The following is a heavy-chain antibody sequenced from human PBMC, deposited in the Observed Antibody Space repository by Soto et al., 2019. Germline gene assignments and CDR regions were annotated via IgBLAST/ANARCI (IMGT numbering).Heavy chain of an antibody. CDR2: IIPIFGTA. CDR3: ARVTSMVTYYYYGMDV. V-gene: IGHV1-69*06. J-gene: IGHJ6*02. Sequence: QVQLVQSGAEVKKPGSSVKVSCKASGGTFSSYAISWVQQAPGQGLEWMGGIIPIFGTANYAQKFQGRVTITADKSTSTAYMELSSLRSEDTAVYYCARVTSMVTYYYYGMDVWGQGTTVTVSS. CDR1: GGTFSSYA. D-gene: IGHD3-10*01.